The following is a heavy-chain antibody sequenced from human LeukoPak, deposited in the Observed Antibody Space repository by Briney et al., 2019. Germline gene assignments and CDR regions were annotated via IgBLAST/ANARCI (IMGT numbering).Heavy chain of an antibody. CDR3: ARPRNYYDNGGYYNWFDS. Sequence: ASVKVSCTASGYXFTSSGMSWVRQAPGHGLEWVGWISVNNGNVKYAQKLQGRVTMTTDTSTSTAYMELRSLRSDDTAVYFCARPRNYYDNGGYYNWFDSWGQGTLVTVSS. CDR1: GYXFTSSG. D-gene: IGHD3-22*01. CDR2: ISVNNGNV. V-gene: IGHV1-18*01. J-gene: IGHJ5*01.